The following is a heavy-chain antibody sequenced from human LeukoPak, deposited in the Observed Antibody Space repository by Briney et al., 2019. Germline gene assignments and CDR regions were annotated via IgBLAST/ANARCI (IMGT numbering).Heavy chain of an antibody. J-gene: IGHJ4*02. Sequence: GASVKVSCKASGYTFTGYYMHWVRQAPGQGLEWMGIINPSGGSTSYAQKFQGRVTMTRDTSTSTVYMELSSLRSEDTAVYYCAREHTVTTAYDYWGQGTLVTVSS. CDR3: AREHTVTTAYDY. V-gene: IGHV1-46*01. D-gene: IGHD4-17*01. CDR2: INPSGGST. CDR1: GYTFTGYY.